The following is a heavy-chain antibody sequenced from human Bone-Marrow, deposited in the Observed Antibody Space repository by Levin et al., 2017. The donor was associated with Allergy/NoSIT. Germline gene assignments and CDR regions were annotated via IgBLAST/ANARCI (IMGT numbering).Heavy chain of an antibody. Sequence: AGGSLRLSCAASGFTFSEYYMNWIRQAPGKGLEWVAYTSSSGTAVLHADSAKGRFTISRDNAKNSLYLQMNSLRADDTAVYYCARGAGDYYYYGMDVWGQGTTVTVSS. V-gene: IGHV3-11*01. D-gene: IGHD6-19*01. J-gene: IGHJ6*02. CDR2: TSSSGTAV. CDR3: ARGAGDYYYYGMDV. CDR1: GFTFSEYY.